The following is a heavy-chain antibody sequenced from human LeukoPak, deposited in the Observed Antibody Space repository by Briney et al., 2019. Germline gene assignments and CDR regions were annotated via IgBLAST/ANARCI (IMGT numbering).Heavy chain of an antibody. D-gene: IGHD6-19*01. J-gene: IGHJ4*02. CDR1: GGSISSYY. CDR3: ARLGYSSGWYFYYFDY. Sequence: SETLSLTCTVSGGSISSYYWGWIRQPPGKGLEWIGSIYYSGSTYYNPSLKSRVTISVDTSKNQFSLKLSSVTAADTAVYYCARLGYSSGWYFYYFDYWGQGTLVTVSS. V-gene: IGHV4-39*01. CDR2: IYYSGST.